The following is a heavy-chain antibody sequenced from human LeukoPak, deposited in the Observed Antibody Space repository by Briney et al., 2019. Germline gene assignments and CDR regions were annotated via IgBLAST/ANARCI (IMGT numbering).Heavy chain of an antibody. CDR2: INHSGST. CDR3: AGTYYYDSSGYYLDY. D-gene: IGHD3-22*01. V-gene: IGHV4-34*01. J-gene: IGHJ4*02. CDR1: GGSFSGYY. Sequence: SETLSLTCAVYGGSFSGYYWSWIRQPPGKGLEWIGEINHSGSTNYNPSLKSRVTISVDTSKNQFSLKLSSVTAADTAVYYCAGTYYYDSSGYYLDYWGQGTLVTVSS.